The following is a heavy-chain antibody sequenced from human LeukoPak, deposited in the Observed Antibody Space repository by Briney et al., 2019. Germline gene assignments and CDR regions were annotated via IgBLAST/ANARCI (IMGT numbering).Heavy chain of an antibody. CDR3: AREGSGRPEGYMDV. D-gene: IGHD3-10*01. Sequence: PGGSLRLSCAASGFTFSSYGMHWVRQAPGKGLEWVAFIRYDGSNKYYADSVKGRFTISRDNSKNTLYLQMNSLRAEDTAVYYCAREGSGRPEGYMDVWGKGTTVTVSS. J-gene: IGHJ6*03. CDR1: GFTFSSYG. CDR2: IRYDGSNK. V-gene: IGHV3-30*02.